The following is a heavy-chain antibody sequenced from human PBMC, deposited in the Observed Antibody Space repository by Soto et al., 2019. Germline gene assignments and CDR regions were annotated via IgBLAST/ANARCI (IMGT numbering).Heavy chain of an antibody. CDR3: ARETATSDDY. CDR1: GYTFTGHF. D-gene: IGHD2-21*02. V-gene: IGHV1-2*02. CDR2: INPNSGDT. J-gene: IGHJ4*02. Sequence: ASVKVSCKTSGYTFTGHFMHWVRQAPGQGLEWMGWINPNSGDTRYVQKFRGRVTMTRDTSISTAYMELSSLRSDDTAMYYCARETATSDDYWGQGTLVTVSS.